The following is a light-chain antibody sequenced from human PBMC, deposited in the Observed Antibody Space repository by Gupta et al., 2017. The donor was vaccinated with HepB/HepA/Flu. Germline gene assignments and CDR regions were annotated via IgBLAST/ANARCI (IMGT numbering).Light chain of an antibody. CDR3: QTWGTGIRV. J-gene: IGLJ2*01. V-gene: IGLV4-69*01. CDR2: VNSDGSH. CDR1: SGHSSYA. Sequence: QLALTQSPSASASLGASVKLTCTLSSGHSSYAIAWHQQQPDKGPRYLMKVNSDGSHSKGGGIPDRFSGSRSGAERYLTISSLQSEDEADYYCQTWGTGIRVFGGGTKLTVL.